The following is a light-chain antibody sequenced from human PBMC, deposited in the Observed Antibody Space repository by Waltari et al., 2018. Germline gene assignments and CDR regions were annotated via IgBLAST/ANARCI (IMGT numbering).Light chain of an antibody. CDR2: LAS. J-gene: IGKJ2*01. V-gene: IGKV4-1*01. Sequence: MTSPAISVPFRGGRATYICSRSHNILFNTNSYNYLAWYQQKPGQSPKLLIYLASNRNSGVPDSFSGSASGTDFTLTVSRLQAEDVGVYFCKQGYPIPYTFGQGTKLEI. CDR3: KQGYPIPYT. CDR1: HNILFNTNSYNY.